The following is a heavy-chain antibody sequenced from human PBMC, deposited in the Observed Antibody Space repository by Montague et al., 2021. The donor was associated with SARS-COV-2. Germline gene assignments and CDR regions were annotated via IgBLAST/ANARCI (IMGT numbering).Heavy chain of an antibody. J-gene: IGHJ3*02. CDR3: ARARITMIVVVNAFDI. Sequence: TLSLTCTVSGGSISSGGHYWSWIRQHPGKGLEWIGYIYYSGSTYYNPSLKSRVTIPVDTSKNQFSLKLSSVTAADTAVYYCARARITMIVVVNAFDIWGQGTMVTVSS. CDR1: GGSISSGGHY. D-gene: IGHD3-22*01. CDR2: IYYSGST. V-gene: IGHV4-31*03.